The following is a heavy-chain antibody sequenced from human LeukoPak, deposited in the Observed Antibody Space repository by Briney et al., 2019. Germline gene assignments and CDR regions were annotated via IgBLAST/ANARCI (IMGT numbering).Heavy chain of an antibody. J-gene: IGHJ4*02. CDR1: GFTFSSDG. V-gene: IGHV3-33*06. CDR2: IWYDGSNK. D-gene: IGHD3-22*01. CDR3: AKDRADSSGYPLDY. Sequence: GGSLRLSCAASGFTFSSDGMHWVRQAPRKGLEWVAVIWYDGSNKYNADSVKGRFTISRDNSKNTLYLQMNSVRAEDTAVYYCAKDRADSSGYPLDYWGQGTLVTVSS.